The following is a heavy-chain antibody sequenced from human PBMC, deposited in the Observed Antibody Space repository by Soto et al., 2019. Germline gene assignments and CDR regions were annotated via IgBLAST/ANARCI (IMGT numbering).Heavy chain of an antibody. Sequence: VQLVESGGGLVKPGGSLRLSCAASGFTFSDAWMNWARQAPGKGLEWVGRIKSQVYGGTTDYSAPVKGRFTISRDDSTATMYLQMNSLETEDTGVYYCTSHDATEQNFVPYWGQGTLVTVSS. J-gene: IGHJ4*02. D-gene: IGHD1-7*01. CDR1: GFTFSDAW. CDR2: IKSQVYGGTT. CDR3: TSHDATEQNFVPY. V-gene: IGHV3-15*07.